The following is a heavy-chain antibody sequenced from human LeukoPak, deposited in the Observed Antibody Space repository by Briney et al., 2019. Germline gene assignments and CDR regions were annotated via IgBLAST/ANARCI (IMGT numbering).Heavy chain of an antibody. CDR1: GGTFSSYT. Sequence: SVKVSCKASGGTFSSYTISWVRQAPGQGLEWMGRIIPILGIANYAQKFQGRVTITADKSTTTAYMELSSLRSEDTAVYYCARGGFSSSGWYKNWFDPWGQGTLVTVSS. D-gene: IGHD6-19*01. J-gene: IGHJ5*02. CDR2: IIPILGIA. CDR3: ARGGFSSSGWYKNWFDP. V-gene: IGHV1-69*02.